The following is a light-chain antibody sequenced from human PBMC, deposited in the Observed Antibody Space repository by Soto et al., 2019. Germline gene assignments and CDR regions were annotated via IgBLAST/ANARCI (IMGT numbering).Light chain of an antibody. V-gene: IGKV1-27*01. CDR2: ATS. CDR1: QAISSY. CDR3: HKYNHAPT. J-gene: IGKJ4*01. Sequence: DIQLTQSPSSLSASVGDRVTITCRASQAISSYLAWYQQKPGKVPELLIYATSTLQSGAPSRFSGSGSGTDFTLTIGSLQPEDVATYYCHKYNHAPTFGGGTKVEIK.